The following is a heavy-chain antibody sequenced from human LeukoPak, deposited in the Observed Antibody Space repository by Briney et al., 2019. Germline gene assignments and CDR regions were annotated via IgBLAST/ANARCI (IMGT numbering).Heavy chain of an antibody. J-gene: IGHJ6*03. CDR2: IYYSGST. CDR1: GGSISSYY. Sequence: SETLSLTCTVSGGSISSYYWSWIRQPPGKGLEWIGYIYYSGSTNYNPSLKSRVTISVDTSKNQFSLRLSSVTAADTAVYYCARVQLERPGYYYYYYYMDVWGKGTTVTVSS. V-gene: IGHV4-59*01. D-gene: IGHD1-1*01. CDR3: ARVQLERPGYYYYYYYMDV.